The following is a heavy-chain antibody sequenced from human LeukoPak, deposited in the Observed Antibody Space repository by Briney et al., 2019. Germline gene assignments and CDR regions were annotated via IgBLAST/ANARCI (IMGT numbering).Heavy chain of an antibody. CDR3: ARSPYDYVWGSPSYYYGMDV. CDR1: GYTFTGYY. Sequence: ASVKVSCKASGYTFTGYYMHWVRQAPGQGLEWMGWINPNSGGTNYAQKFQGRVTMTGDTSISTAYMELSRLRSDDTAVYYCARSPYDYVWGSPSYYYGMDVWGQGTTVTVSS. D-gene: IGHD3-16*01. J-gene: IGHJ6*02. CDR2: INPNSGGT. V-gene: IGHV1-2*02.